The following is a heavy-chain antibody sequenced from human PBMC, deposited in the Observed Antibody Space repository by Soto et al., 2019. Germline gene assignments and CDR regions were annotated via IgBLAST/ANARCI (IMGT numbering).Heavy chain of an antibody. CDR3: ARGGYDSSGYYFRLDY. V-gene: IGHV4-4*02. D-gene: IGHD3-22*01. CDR2: IYHSGTT. CDR1: GDSMRSNNW. J-gene: IGHJ4*02. Sequence: SETLSLTCAVSGDSMRSNNWWSWVRQPPGKGLEWIGEIYHSGTTNYNPSLKSQVTISVDKSKNQFSLRLNSVTAADTAFYYCARGGYDSSGYYFRLDYWGQGTLVTVSS.